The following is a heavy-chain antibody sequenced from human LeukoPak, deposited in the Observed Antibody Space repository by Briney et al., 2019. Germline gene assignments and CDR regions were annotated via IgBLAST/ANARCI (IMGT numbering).Heavy chain of an antibody. J-gene: IGHJ6*02. Sequence: GGSLRLSCAASGFTFSSYAMSWVRQAPGKGLEWVSAISGSGGSTYYADSVKGRFTISRDNSKNTLYLQMNSLRAEDTAVYHCANMFGVVITGSYGMDVWGQGTTVTVSS. CDR2: ISGSGGST. CDR1: GFTFSSYA. D-gene: IGHD3-3*01. CDR3: ANMFGVVITGSYGMDV. V-gene: IGHV3-23*01.